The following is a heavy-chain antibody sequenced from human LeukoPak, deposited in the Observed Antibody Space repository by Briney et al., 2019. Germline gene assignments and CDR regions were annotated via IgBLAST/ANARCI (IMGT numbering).Heavy chain of an antibody. CDR1: GFTVSGNY. Sequence: GGSLRLSCAVSGFTVSGNYMSWVRQAPGKGLEWVSLIYSGGTTYYADSVKGRFTISRDNSKNTLYLQMNSLRPEDTAVYYCAKDRSKGSYGDDFDFWGQGTLVTVSS. CDR2: IYSGGTT. D-gene: IGHD1-26*01. J-gene: IGHJ4*02. V-gene: IGHV3-53*05. CDR3: AKDRSKGSYGDDFDF.